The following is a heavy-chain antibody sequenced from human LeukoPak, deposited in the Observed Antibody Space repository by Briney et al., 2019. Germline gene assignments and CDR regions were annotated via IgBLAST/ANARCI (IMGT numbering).Heavy chain of an antibody. CDR2: IIPIFGTA. CDR3: ARGDLDYYDSSGYSQFDY. Sequence: ASVKVSCKASGGTFSSYAISWVRQAPGQGLEWMGGIIPIFGTANYAQKFQGRVTITADESTSTAYMELSSLRSEDTAVYYCARGDLDYYDSSGYSQFDYWGQGTLVTVSS. D-gene: IGHD3-22*01. V-gene: IGHV1-69*13. CDR1: GGTFSSYA. J-gene: IGHJ4*02.